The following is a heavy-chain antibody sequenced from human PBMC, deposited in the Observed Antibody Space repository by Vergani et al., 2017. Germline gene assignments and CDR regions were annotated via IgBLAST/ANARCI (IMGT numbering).Heavy chain of an antibody. V-gene: IGHV3-23*04. J-gene: IGHJ4*02. CDR3: AKDRRYSGNYLDY. CDR1: GFTFSSYA. Sequence: VQLVESGGGVVQPGRSLRLSCAASGFTFSSYAMSWVRQAPGKGLEWVSAISGSGGSTYYADSVKGRFTISRDNSKNTLYLQMNSLRAEDTAVYYCAKDRRYSGNYLDYWGQGTLVTVSS. D-gene: IGHD1-26*01. CDR2: ISGSGGST.